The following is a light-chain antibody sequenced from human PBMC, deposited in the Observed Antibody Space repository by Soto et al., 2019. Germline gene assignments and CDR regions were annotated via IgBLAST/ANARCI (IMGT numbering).Light chain of an antibody. V-gene: IGKV3-15*01. Sequence: VLTQSQATPSLSPGEGSPLSGRASQSVPSNWVAWYKQKPGQAPRLLIYGASTRATGIPARFSGSGSGTECTLTISSLQSEDVAVYYCQQYNNWPQTFGQGTKVDIK. CDR3: QQYNNWPQT. CDR1: QSVPSN. CDR2: GAS. J-gene: IGKJ1*01.